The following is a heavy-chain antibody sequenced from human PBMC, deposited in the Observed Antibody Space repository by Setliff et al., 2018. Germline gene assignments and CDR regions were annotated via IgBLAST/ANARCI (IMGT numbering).Heavy chain of an antibody. V-gene: IGHV4-34*01. CDR3: ARDRQYCSSPTCYSSYFYYYGMDV. J-gene: IGHJ6*02. Sequence: SETLSLTCAIYGQSFSDYYWSWVRQPPGKGLEWIGEIYHSGSTNYNPSLKSRVTISVDASKNQFSLKLSSVTAADTAVYYCARDRQYCSSPTCYSSYFYYYGMDVWGQGTTVTVS. CDR2: IYHSGST. CDR1: GQSFSDYY. D-gene: IGHD2-2*02.